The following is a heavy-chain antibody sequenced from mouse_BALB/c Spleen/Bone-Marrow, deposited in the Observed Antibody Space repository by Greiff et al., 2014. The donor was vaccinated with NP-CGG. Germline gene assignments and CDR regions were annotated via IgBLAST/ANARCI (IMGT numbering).Heavy chain of an antibody. CDR1: GFTFTDYF. J-gene: IGHJ2*01. D-gene: IGHD5-1*01. Sequence: EVKLVESGGGLVQPGGSLRLSCTTSGFTFTDYFMTWVRQPPGKALEWLGFIRNKPNGYTTEYNPSVKGRFTISRDNSQGILYLQVNTLRAEDSAIYYCARDYSGYFDFWGQGTTLTVSS. CDR3: ARDYSGYFDF. V-gene: IGHV7-3*02. CDR2: IRNKPNGYTT.